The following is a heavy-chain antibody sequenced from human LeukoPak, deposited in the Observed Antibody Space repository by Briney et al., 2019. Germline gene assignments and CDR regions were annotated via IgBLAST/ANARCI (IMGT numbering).Heavy chain of an antibody. CDR1: GGSISSSSYY. D-gene: IGHD1-26*01. CDR3: ARDYVSGSYFPFDY. CDR2: IYYSGST. V-gene: IGHV4-39*02. J-gene: IGHJ4*02. Sequence: SSETLSLTCTVSGGSISSSSYYWGWIRQPPGKGLEWIGNIYYSGSTYYNPSLKSRVTISLDTSKNQFSLKLSSVTAADTAVYYCARDYVSGSYFPFDYWGQGTLVTVSS.